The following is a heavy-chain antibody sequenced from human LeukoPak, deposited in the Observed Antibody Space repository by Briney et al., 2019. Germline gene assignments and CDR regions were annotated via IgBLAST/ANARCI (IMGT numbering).Heavy chain of an antibody. CDR1: GFAFSSYA. D-gene: IGHD3-10*01. CDR3: ARDCRSQGKDTSGSYFAPLDH. V-gene: IGHV3-23*01. CDR2: IHDDGGKS. Sequence: GGSLRLSCAACGFAFSSYAMSWLRQAPGKGLEWVSTIHDDGGKSYYADSVKGRFTISRDNSRNTLNLQMDGLRAEDTALYYCARDCRSQGKDTSGSYFAPLDHWGQGTQVTVSS. J-gene: IGHJ4*02.